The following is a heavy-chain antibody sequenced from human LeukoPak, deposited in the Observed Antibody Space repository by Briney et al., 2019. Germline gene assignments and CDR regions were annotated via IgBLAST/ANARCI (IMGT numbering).Heavy chain of an antibody. Sequence: QSGGSLRLSCAASGFTLSDHYMDWVRQAPGKGLEWVSAISGSDSTYYADSVKGRFTISRDNSKNTLYLQMNSLRAEDTAIYYCAKGVRFLDWWILDYWGQGSLVTVSS. J-gene: IGHJ4*02. CDR3: AKGVRFLDWWILDY. CDR1: GFTLSDHY. V-gene: IGHV3-23*01. D-gene: IGHD3-9*01. CDR2: ISGSDST.